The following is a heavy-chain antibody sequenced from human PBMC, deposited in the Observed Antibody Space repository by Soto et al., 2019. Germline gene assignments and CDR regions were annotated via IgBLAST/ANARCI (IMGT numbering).Heavy chain of an antibody. V-gene: IGHV4-34*01. CDR1: GGSFSGYY. CDR3: ARALGRYGSGINYFDY. D-gene: IGHD3-10*01. CDR2: INHSGST. Sequence: SETLSLTCAVYGGSFSGYYWSWIRQPPGKGLEWIGEINHSGSTNYNPSLKSRVTISVDTSKNQFSLKLSSVTAADTAVYYCARALGRYGSGINYFDYWGQGTLVTVSS. J-gene: IGHJ4*02.